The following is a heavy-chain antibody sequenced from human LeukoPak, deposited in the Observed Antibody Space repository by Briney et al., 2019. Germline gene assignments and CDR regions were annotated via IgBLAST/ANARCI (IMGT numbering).Heavy chain of an antibody. CDR3: ARIYGYASSDY. J-gene: IGHJ4*02. D-gene: IGHD5-18*01. CDR2: ISAYNGNT. CDR1: GYTFTSSG. V-gene: IGHV1-18*01. Sequence: ASVKVSCTASGYTFTSSGISWVRQAPGQGLEWMGWISAYNGNTNYTQKLQSRVTMTTDTSTSTAYMELRRLRSDDTAVYYCARIYGYASSDYWGQGTLVTVSS.